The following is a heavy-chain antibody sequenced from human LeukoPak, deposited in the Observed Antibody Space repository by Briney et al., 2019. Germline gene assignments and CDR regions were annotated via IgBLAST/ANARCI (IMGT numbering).Heavy chain of an antibody. CDR1: GFTFNNYA. V-gene: IGHV3-23*01. D-gene: IGHD3-10*01. CDR2: ISGSGGST. J-gene: IGHJ6*03. CDR3: AKGDKDGSGSYYGDYYYSIDV. Sequence: GGSLRLSCAASGFTFNNYAMSWVRQAPGKGLEWVSGISGSGGSTNYADSVKGRFTISRDNSKNTLYLQMNSLRAEDTAVYYCAKGDKDGSGSYYGDYYYSIDVWGKGTTVTVSS.